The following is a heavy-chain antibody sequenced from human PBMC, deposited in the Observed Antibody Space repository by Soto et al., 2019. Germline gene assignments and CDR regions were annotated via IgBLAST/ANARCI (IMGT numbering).Heavy chain of an antibody. CDR2: ISYDGSNK. V-gene: IGHV3-30-3*01. CDR1: GFTFSSYA. Sequence: GGSLRLSCAASGFTFSSYAMHWVRQAPGKGLEWVAVISYDGSNKYYADSVKGRFTISRDNSKNTLYLQMNSLRAEDTAVYYCAREGSIIADPVKRQWLDPHFDYWGQGTLVTVSS. CDR3: AREGSIIADPVKRQWLDPHFDY. D-gene: IGHD6-19*01. J-gene: IGHJ4*02.